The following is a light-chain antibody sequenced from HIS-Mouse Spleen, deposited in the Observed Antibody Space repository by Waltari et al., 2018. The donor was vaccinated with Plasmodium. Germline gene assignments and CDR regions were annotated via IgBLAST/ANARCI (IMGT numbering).Light chain of an antibody. Sequence: DIQITQSPSTLSASVADRVTIPCLASQSISSGLACYQQKPGKAPKLLIYKASSLESGVPSRFSGSGSGTEFTLTISSLQPDDFATYYCQQYNSYYTFGQGTKLEIK. CDR3: QQYNSYYT. CDR2: KAS. J-gene: IGKJ2*01. V-gene: IGKV1-5*03. CDR1: QSISSG.